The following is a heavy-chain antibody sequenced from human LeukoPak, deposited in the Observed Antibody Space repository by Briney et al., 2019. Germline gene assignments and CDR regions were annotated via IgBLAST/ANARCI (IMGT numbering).Heavy chain of an antibody. Sequence: GGSLGLSCAASGFTFSSYEINWVRQAPGKGLEWVSYISSSGSTIKYADSVKGRFTISRGNAKNSLYLQMNSLRAEDTAVYYCARDHDFWTWGQGTLVTVSS. CDR3: ARDHDFWT. CDR2: ISSSGSTI. V-gene: IGHV3-48*03. CDR1: GFTFSSYE. J-gene: IGHJ4*02. D-gene: IGHD3-3*01.